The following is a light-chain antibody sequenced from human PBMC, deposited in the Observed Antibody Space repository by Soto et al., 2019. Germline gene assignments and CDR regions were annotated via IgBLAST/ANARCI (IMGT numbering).Light chain of an antibody. V-gene: IGKV1-5*03. J-gene: IGKJ1*01. CDR1: QSIVDW. Sequence: DIQMTQSPSTLSGSVGDRVTITCRASQSIVDWLAWYQQKPGKAPRLLIYRASTLQRGVSSRFRGSGSGTEFTLTISDLQPDDFATYYCQQYHIYSWTFGQGTKVDIK. CDR3: QQYHIYSWT. CDR2: RAS.